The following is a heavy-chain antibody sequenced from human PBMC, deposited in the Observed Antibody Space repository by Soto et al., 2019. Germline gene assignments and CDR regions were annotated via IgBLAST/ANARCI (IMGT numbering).Heavy chain of an antibody. CDR3: ARGKLPYYYDSSGYDY. D-gene: IGHD3-22*01. Sequence: SETLSLTCTVSGGSISSYYWSWIRQPPGRGLEWIGYIYYSGSTNYNPTHKSRVTISVDTAKDQFSLKLSSVTAADTAVYYCARGKLPYYYDSSGYDYWGQGTLVTVSS. V-gene: IGHV4-59*01. J-gene: IGHJ4*02. CDR2: IYYSGST. CDR1: GGSISSYY.